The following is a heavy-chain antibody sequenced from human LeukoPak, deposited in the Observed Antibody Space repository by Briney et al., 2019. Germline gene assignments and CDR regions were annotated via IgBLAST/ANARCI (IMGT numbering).Heavy chain of an antibody. D-gene: IGHD6-19*01. CDR1: GYTFTGYH. V-gene: IGHV1-2*02. CDR2: INLNTAGT. CDR3: AIEPTGSGHPGDV. J-gene: IGHJ3*01. Sequence: GASVTVSCKASGYTFTGYHIHWVRQAPGQGLEWMSSINLNTAGTEYPQKFQGRVTVTRDTPVTTAYMELSTLRYDDTATYYCAIEPTGSGHPGDVWGQGTVVTVSS.